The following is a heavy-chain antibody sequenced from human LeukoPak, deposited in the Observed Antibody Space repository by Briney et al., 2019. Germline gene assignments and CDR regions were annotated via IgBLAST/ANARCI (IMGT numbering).Heavy chain of an antibody. CDR2: IYYRGST. CDR3: ARKRVYCSSTSCYGPDGAFDI. Sequence: QPSETLSLTCTVSGGSISSSTYYWGWIRQPPGKGLEWIGTIYYRGSTYYNPSLKSRVTISVDTSKNQFSLKLTSVTAADTAVYYCARKRVYCSSTSCYGPDGAFDIWGQGTMVTVSS. D-gene: IGHD2-2*01. J-gene: IGHJ3*02. V-gene: IGHV4-39*01. CDR1: GGSISSSTYY.